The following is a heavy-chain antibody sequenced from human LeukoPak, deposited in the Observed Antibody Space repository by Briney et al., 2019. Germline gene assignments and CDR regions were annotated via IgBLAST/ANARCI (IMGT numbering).Heavy chain of an antibody. J-gene: IGHJ3*02. CDR3: VRDWEGFNFDI. CDR2: VYNSGST. V-gene: IGHV4-59*02. Sequence: SETLSLTCTVSGGSVSSYYWSWVRQPPGEGLEWIAYVYNSGSTNYNPSLKSRVTISVDRSKNQFSLKMKSVTAADTAMYYCVRDWEGFNFDIWGQGTMVTVSS. CDR1: GGSVSSYY. D-gene: IGHD1-26*01.